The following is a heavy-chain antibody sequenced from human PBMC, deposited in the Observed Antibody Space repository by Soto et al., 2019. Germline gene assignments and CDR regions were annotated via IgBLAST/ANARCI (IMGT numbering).Heavy chain of an antibody. D-gene: IGHD3-22*01. CDR1: GGSISSGDYY. Sequence: QVQLQESGPGLVKPSQTLSLTCTVSGGSISSGDYYWSWIRQPPGKGLEWIGYIYYSGSTYYNPSLKSRVTISVDTSKNQFPRKLSSVTAADTAVYYCARDESGFGGYWGWYFDLWGRGTLVTVSS. CDR2: IYYSGST. CDR3: ARDESGFGGYWGWYFDL. V-gene: IGHV4-30-4*01. J-gene: IGHJ2*01.